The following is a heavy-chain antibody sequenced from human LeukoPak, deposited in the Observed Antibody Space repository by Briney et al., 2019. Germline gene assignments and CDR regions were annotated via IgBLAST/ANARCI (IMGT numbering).Heavy chain of an antibody. D-gene: IGHD3-10*01. CDR3: AKDRGYYGSGRHNCFDP. Sequence: GSLRLSCSASGFIVSSNYMSWVRQAPGKGLEWVSAISGSGGSTYYADSVKGRFTISRDNSKNTLYLQMNSLRAEDTAVYYCAKDRGYYGSGRHNCFDPWGQGTLVTVSS. CDR1: GFIVSSNY. CDR2: ISGSGGST. J-gene: IGHJ5*02. V-gene: IGHV3-23*01.